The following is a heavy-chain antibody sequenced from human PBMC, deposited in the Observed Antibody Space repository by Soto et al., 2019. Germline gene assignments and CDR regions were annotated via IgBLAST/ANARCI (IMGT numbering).Heavy chain of an antibody. CDR1: GGSVNGYY. D-gene: IGHD3-3*01. CDR2: INHTGGT. Sequence: PSETLSLTCAVYGGSVNGYYWNWIRQPPGKGLEWIGEINHTGGTRYNPSLKSRVTMSVDTSKNQFSLRLSSVTAAATAIYYCATRITVFGLLIPPFDPWGQGTQVTVSS. V-gene: IGHV4-34*01. CDR3: ATRITVFGLLIPPFDP. J-gene: IGHJ5*02.